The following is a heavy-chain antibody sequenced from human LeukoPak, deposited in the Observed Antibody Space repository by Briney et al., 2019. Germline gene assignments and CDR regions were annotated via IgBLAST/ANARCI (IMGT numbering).Heavy chain of an antibody. J-gene: IGHJ4*02. D-gene: IGHD2-2*01. Sequence: ASVKVSCKASGYTFTSYYMHWVRQAPGQGLEWMGIINPSGGSTSYAQKFQGRVTMTGDTSTSTVYMELSSLRSEDTAVYYCARVGGLGYCSSTSCAYFDYWGQGTLVTVSS. CDR3: ARVGGLGYCSSTSCAYFDY. CDR2: INPSGGST. V-gene: IGHV1-46*01. CDR1: GYTFTSYY.